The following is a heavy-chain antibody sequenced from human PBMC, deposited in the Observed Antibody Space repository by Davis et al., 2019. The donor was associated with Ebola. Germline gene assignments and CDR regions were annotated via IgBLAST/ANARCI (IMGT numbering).Heavy chain of an antibody. CDR3: ARHPSTPPYGMGV. J-gene: IGHJ6*02. D-gene: IGHD2/OR15-2a*01. Sequence: GESLKISCQGSEYSFSDYLISWVRQMPGKGLEWMGRIDRTDSYTYYSRSFQGHVTISVDKSISTAYLQWGSLKASDTAIYYCARHPSTPPYGMGVWGQGTTVTVSS. V-gene: IGHV5-10-1*01. CDR2: IDRTDSYT. CDR1: EYSFSDYL.